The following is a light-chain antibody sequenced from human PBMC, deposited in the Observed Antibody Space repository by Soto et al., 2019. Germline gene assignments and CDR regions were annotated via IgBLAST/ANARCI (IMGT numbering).Light chain of an antibody. CDR2: RNN. Sequence: QSALTQPPSASGTPGQRVTISCSGSSSNIGSNYVYWYQQLPGTAPKLLIYRNNQRPSGVPDRFSGSESGTSASLAISGLRSEDEADYYCAAWDDSLSGGVFGGGTKLTVL. CDR1: SSNIGSNY. J-gene: IGLJ3*02. V-gene: IGLV1-47*01. CDR3: AAWDDSLSGGV.